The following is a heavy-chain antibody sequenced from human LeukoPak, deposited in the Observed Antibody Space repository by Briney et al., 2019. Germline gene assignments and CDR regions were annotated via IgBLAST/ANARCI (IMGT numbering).Heavy chain of an antibody. J-gene: IGHJ4*02. CDR2: ITPNSGGT. CDR3: ARPLYSSGTEPFDY. V-gene: IGHV1-2*02. CDR1: GYTFTGYY. D-gene: IGHD6-19*01. Sequence: ASVKVSCKASGYTFTGYYMHWVRQAPGQGLEWMGWITPNSGGTNYAQKFQGRVTMTRDTSISTAYMELSRLRSDDTAVYYCARPLYSSGTEPFDYWGQGTLVTVSS.